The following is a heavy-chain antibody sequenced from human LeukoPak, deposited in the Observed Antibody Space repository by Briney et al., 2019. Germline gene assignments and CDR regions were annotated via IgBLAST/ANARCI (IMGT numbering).Heavy chain of an antibody. D-gene: IGHD4-23*01. V-gene: IGHV4-30-4*08. CDR3: ARASNAFLTPLFDY. J-gene: IGHJ4*02. Sequence: SETLSLTCTVSGGSISSGGYYWRWIRQHPGKGLEWIGYIYYSGSTYYNPSLKSRVTISVDTSKNQFSLKLSSVTAADTAVYYCARASNAFLTPLFDYWGQGTLVTVSS. CDR1: GGSISSGGYY. CDR2: IYYSGST.